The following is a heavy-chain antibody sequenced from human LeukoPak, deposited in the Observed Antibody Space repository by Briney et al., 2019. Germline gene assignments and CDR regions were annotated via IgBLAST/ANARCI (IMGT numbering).Heavy chain of an antibody. Sequence: PGGSLRLSCAASGFTFSSYAMSWVRQAPGKGLEWVSAISGSGGSTYYADSVKGRFTISRDNSKNTLYLQMNSLRAEDTAVYYCAKDRFGCTSTSCYSSPLDYWGQGTLVTVSS. CDR3: AKDRFGCTSTSCYSSPLDY. CDR2: ISGSGGST. V-gene: IGHV3-23*01. CDR1: GFTFSSYA. J-gene: IGHJ4*02. D-gene: IGHD2-2*01.